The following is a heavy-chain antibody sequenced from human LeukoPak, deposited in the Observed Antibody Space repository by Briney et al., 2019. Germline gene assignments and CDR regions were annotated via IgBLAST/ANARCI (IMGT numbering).Heavy chain of an antibody. J-gene: IGHJ5*02. CDR2: ISSSGSTI. CDR3: ARDYSSSWYGWGSPFDP. D-gene: IGHD6-13*01. V-gene: IGHV3-48*04. Sequence: GGSLRLSCAASGFTFSSYSMNWVRQAPGKGLEWVSYISSSGSTIYYADSVKGRFTISRDNAKNSLYLQMNSLRAEDTAVYYCARDYSSSWYGWGSPFDPWGQGTLVTVSS. CDR1: GFTFSSYS.